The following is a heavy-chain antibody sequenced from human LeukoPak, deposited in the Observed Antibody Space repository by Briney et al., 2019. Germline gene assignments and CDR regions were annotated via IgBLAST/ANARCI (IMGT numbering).Heavy chain of an antibody. CDR2: ISAYNGNT. CDR3: ARDLAGWFGELLPDY. J-gene: IGHJ4*02. CDR1: GYTFTSYG. V-gene: IGHV1-18*04. Sequence: GALVKVSCKASGYTFTSYGISWVRQAPGQGLEWMGWISAYNGNTNYAQKLQGRVTMTTDTSTSTAYMELRSLRSDDTAVYYCARDLAGWFGELLPDYWGQGTLVTVSS. D-gene: IGHD3-10*01.